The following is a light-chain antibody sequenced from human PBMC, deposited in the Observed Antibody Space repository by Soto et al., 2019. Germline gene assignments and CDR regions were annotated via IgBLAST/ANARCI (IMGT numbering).Light chain of an antibody. CDR2: DVN. V-gene: IGLV2-11*01. CDR3: CSYAGTYTFVV. J-gene: IGLJ2*01. Sequence: QSALTQPRSVSGSPGQSVTISCTGTSSDVGGYNCVSWYQQHPGKAPKLMIYDVNKRPSGVPDRFSGSKSGNTASLTISGLQTEDDAEYYCCSYAGTYTFVVFGGGTKVTVL. CDR1: SSDVGGYNC.